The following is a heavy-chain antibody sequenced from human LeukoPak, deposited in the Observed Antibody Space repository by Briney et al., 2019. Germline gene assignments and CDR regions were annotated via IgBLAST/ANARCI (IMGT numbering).Heavy chain of an antibody. CDR2: IYASGST. CDR1: GGSISSGSYY. D-gene: IGHD5-12*01. V-gene: IGHV4-61*02. CDR3: ARATSSYFYYMDV. J-gene: IGHJ6*03. Sequence: SETLSLTCTVSGGSISSGSYYWSWFRQPAEKGLEWIGRIYASGSTYYNPSLKSRVTISADTSKNQFSLNVSSVTAADTAVYYCARATSSYFYYMDVWGKGTTVTISS.